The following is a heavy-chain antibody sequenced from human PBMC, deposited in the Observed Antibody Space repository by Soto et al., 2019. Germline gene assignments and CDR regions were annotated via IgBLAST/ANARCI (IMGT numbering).Heavy chain of an antibody. Sequence: ASVKVSCKASGYTFTSYAMHWVRQAPGQRNERKGWISAYNGNTNFAQKLQGRVSLTTNTSSTTAYMELRSLTSDDTAVYYCARDLVPGYTGFSDYWGQGTLVTVS. CDR3: ARDLVPGYTGFSDY. CDR2: ISAYNGNT. D-gene: IGHD5-12*01. CDR1: GYTFTSYA. J-gene: IGHJ4*02. V-gene: IGHV1-18*01.